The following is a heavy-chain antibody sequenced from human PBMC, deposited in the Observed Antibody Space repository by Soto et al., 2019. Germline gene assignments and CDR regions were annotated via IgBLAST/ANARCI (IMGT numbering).Heavy chain of an antibody. Sequence: VKVSYKASCYTFTSYGIRWVRQAPGQGLEWMGWMSAYNGNTNYAQKLQGRVTMTTDTSTSTAYMELRSLRSDDTAVYYCETDRGYSSSWYDSYYGMDVWGQGTMVTVYS. J-gene: IGHJ6*02. CDR2: MSAYNGNT. V-gene: IGHV1-18*01. CDR1: CYTFTSYG. CDR3: ETDRGYSSSWYDSYYGMDV. D-gene: IGHD6-13*01.